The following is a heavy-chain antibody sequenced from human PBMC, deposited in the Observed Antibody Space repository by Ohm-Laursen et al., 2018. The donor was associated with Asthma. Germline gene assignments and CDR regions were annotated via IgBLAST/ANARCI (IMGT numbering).Heavy chain of an antibody. D-gene: IGHD3-10*01. CDR1: GGSFSGYY. CDR2: INHSGST. J-gene: IGHJ4*02. V-gene: IGHV4-34*01. Sequence: SETLSLTCAVYGGSFSGYYWSWIRQPPGKGLEWIGEINHSGSTNYNPSLKSRVTISVDTSKNQFSLKLSSVTAADTAVYYCARGHRPYGSWSYWGQGTLVTVSS. CDR3: ARGHRPYGSWSY.